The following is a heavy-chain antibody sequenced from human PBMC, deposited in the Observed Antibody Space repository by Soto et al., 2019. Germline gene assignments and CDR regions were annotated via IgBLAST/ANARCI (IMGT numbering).Heavy chain of an antibody. CDR3: ARLIGQDPNLDV. V-gene: IGHV4-39*01. D-gene: IGHD3-16*02. CDR2: IYYSGST. CDR1: GGSISSSSYY. Sequence: SETLSLTCTVSGGSISSSSYYWGWIRQPPGKGLEWIGSIYYSGSTYYNPSLKSRVTISVDTSKNQFSLKLSSVTAADTAVYYCARLIGQDPNLDVWGQGPTVTVSS. J-gene: IGHJ6*02.